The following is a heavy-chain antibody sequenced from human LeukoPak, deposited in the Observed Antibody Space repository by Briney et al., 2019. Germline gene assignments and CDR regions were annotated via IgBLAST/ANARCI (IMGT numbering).Heavy chain of an antibody. Sequence: GGSLRLSCAASGFTFSNAWMSWVRQAPGKGLEWVGRIKSQTDGGTTDYAAPVKGRFTISKDDSKNTLYLQMNSLKTEDAAVYYCTTVPYYYDNSGYYHGVFDYWGQGTLVTVSS. CDR3: TTVPYYYDNSGYYHGVFDY. D-gene: IGHD3-22*01. J-gene: IGHJ4*02. V-gene: IGHV3-15*01. CDR1: GFTFSNAW. CDR2: IKSQTDGGTT.